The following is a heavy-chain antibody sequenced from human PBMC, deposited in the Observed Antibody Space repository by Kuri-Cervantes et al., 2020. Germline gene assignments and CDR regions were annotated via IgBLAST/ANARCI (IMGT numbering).Heavy chain of an antibody. CDR1: GYTFTSYG. CDR2: ISAYNGDT. J-gene: IGHJ5*02. Sequence: ASVKVSCKASGYTFTSYGISWVRQAPGQGLEWMGWISAYNGDTNYAQKLQGRVTMTTDTSTSTAYMELRSLRSDDTAVYYCARAEVLYYDPPRATWFDPWGQGTLVTVSS. D-gene: IGHD3-22*01. CDR3: ARAEVLYYDPPRATWFDP. V-gene: IGHV1-18*01.